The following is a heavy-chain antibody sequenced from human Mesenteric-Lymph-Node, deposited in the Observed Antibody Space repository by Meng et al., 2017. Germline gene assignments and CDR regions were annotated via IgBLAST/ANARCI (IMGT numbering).Heavy chain of an antibody. J-gene: IGHJ4*02. D-gene: IGHD2-15*01. CDR3: ARMLGYCSGGSCGIDY. CDR1: GDTVTSYG. CDR2: ISAYNGNT. V-gene: IGHV1-18*01. Sequence: QVTVVKSGGKCKKPGASVKVSCKASGDTVTSYGISWVRQAPGQGLEWMGWISAYNGNTNYAQKLQGRVTMTTDTSTSTAYMELRSLRSDDTAVYYCARMLGYCSGGSCGIDYWGQGTLVTVSS.